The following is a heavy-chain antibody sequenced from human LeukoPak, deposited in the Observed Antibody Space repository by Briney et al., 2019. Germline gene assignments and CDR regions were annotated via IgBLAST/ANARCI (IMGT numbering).Heavy chain of an antibody. CDR3: AKDLAVSSNA. Sequence: GGSLRLSYAASGFTFSSSSMNWVRQTPGKGLEWVSLIRSGSTYTYYADSVKGRFTISRDNAKNSLFLQMNSLRAEDTAVYYCAKDLAVSSNAWGQGTLVTVSS. J-gene: IGHJ5*02. V-gene: IGHV3-21*06. CDR2: IRSGSTYT. D-gene: IGHD6-19*01. CDR1: GFTFSSSS.